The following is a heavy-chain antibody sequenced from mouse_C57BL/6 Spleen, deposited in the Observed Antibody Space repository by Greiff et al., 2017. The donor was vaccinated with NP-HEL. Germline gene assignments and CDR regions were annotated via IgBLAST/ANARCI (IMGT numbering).Heavy chain of an antibody. CDR2: IDPNSGGT. V-gene: IGHV1-72*01. D-gene: IGHD1-1*01. Sequence: QVQLQQPGAELVKPGASVKLSCKASGYTFTSYWMHWVKQRPGRGLEWIGWIDPNSGGTKYNEKFKSKATLTVDKPSSTAYMQLSSLTSEDSAVYYCARTNYYGSSYVGGWYFDVWGTGTTVTVSS. CDR1: GYTFTSYW. J-gene: IGHJ1*03. CDR3: ARTNYYGSSYVGGWYFDV.